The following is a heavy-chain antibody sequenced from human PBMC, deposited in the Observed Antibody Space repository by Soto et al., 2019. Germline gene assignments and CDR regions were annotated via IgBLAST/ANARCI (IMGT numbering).Heavy chain of an antibody. CDR1: GFTFSSYA. CDR2: IGESGTPT. D-gene: IGHD2-2*01. J-gene: IGHJ6*02. Sequence: GGSLRLSCAASGFTFSSYAMKWVRQAPGKGLEWVSLIGESGTPTYYADSVKGRFTISRDNSGNTLFLEMYSLRAGDTAVYYCARYIPGVRYYGMDVWGQGTTVTVSS. V-gene: IGHV3-23*01. CDR3: ARYIPGVRYYGMDV.